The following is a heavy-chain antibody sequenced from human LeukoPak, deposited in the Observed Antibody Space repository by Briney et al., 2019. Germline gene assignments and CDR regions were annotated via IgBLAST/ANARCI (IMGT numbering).Heavy chain of an antibody. Sequence: GGSLRLSCAASGFTVSSNYMSWVRQAPGKGLEWVSVIYSGGSTYYADSVKGRFTISRDNSKNTLYLQMNSLRAEDTAVYYCAKMAGSGSSNWFDPWGQGTLVTVSS. V-gene: IGHV3-53*05. J-gene: IGHJ5*02. D-gene: IGHD5-24*01. CDR3: AKMAGSGSSNWFDP. CDR2: IYSGGST. CDR1: GFTVSSNY.